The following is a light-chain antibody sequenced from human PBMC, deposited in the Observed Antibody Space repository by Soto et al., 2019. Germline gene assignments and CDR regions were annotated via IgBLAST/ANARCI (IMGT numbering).Light chain of an antibody. CDR1: QSVADN. Sequence: EVVMTQSPATLSVSPGERVTLSCRSSQSVADNLAWFQQKPGQGPRLLIYGASTRATGIQARFSGSGSETDFTLTVRSLRSEDSAVYYCKQYNYWPITFGQGTRLEI. V-gene: IGKV3-15*01. J-gene: IGKJ5*01. CDR3: KQYNYWPIT. CDR2: GAS.